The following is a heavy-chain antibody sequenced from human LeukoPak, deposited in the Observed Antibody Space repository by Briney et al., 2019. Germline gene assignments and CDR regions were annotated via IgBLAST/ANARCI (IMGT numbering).Heavy chain of an antibody. CDR2: IIPIFGTA. D-gene: IGHD5-12*01. CDR3: ARSPVTATIHLDY. J-gene: IGHJ4*02. Sequence: GSSVKVSCKASGGTFSSYAISWVRQAPGQGLEWLGGIIPIFGTANYAQKFQGRVTITADESTSTAYMELSSLRSEDTAVYYCARSPVTATIHLDYWGQGTLVTVSS. V-gene: IGHV1-69*01. CDR1: GGTFSSYA.